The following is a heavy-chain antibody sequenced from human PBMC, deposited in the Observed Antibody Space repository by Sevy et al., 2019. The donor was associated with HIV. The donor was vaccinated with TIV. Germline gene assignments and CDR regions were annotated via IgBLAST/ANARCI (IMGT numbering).Heavy chain of an antibody. Sequence: GGSLRLSCAASGFTFSIYWMTWVRQAPGKGLEWVANIKPDGSKKYYVDSVKGRFTNSRDNAENSLYLQMNSLRAEETAVYYCARAIALADSYWGQGTQVTVSS. D-gene: IGHD6-13*01. CDR1: GFTFSIYW. J-gene: IGHJ4*02. CDR2: IKPDGSKK. V-gene: IGHV3-7*04. CDR3: ARAIALADSY.